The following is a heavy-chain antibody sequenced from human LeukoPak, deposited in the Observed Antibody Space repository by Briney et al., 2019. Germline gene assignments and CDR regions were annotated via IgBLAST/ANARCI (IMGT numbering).Heavy chain of an antibody. CDR3: ATEPSSGWTEN. D-gene: IGHD6-19*01. Sequence: SVKVSCKASGGTFSSYAISWVRQAPGQGLEWMGRIIPILGIANYAQKFQGRVTITADKSTSTAYMELSSLRSEDTAVYYCATEPSSGWTENWGQGTLVTVSS. CDR2: IIPILGIA. CDR1: GGTFSSYA. J-gene: IGHJ4*02. V-gene: IGHV1-69*04.